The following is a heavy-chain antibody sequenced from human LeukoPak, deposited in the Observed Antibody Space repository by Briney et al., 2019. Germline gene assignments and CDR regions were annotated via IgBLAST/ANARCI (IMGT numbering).Heavy chain of an antibody. V-gene: IGHV1-8*01. CDR3: ARGPRVVKYYYYYGMDV. Sequence: ASVKVSCKASGYIFTSYDINWVRQATGQGLEWMGWMNPNSGNTGYAQKFQGRVTMTRNTSISTAYMELSSLRSEDTAVYYCARGPRVVKYYYYYGMDVWGQGTTVTVSS. J-gene: IGHJ6*02. CDR2: MNPNSGNT. D-gene: IGHD3-3*01. CDR1: GYIFTSYD.